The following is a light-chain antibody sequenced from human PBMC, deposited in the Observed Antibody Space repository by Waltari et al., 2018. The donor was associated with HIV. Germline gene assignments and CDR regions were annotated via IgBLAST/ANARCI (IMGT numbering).Light chain of an antibody. Sequence: QSVLTQPPSVSGDPGQRVTISCTGSRPHIGAGYDVHWYQQLPGTAPKLLLNGNINRPSGVPDRFSDSKSGTSASLAITGLQAEDEADYYCQSYDSSLSGSIFGGGTKLTVL. V-gene: IGLV1-40*01. CDR1: RPHIGAGYD. CDR3: QSYDSSLSGSI. J-gene: IGLJ2*01. CDR2: GNI.